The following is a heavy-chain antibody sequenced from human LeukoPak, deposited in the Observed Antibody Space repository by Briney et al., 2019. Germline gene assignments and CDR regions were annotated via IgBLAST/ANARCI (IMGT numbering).Heavy chain of an antibody. CDR2: FDPEDGET. V-gene: IGHV1-24*01. CDR3: ATTPLYGSGSYSYFDY. J-gene: IGHJ4*02. Sequence: ASVKVSCKVSGYTLTELSMHWVRQAPGKGLEWMGGFDPEDGETIYAQKFQGRVTMTEDTSTDTAYMELSSLRSEDTAVYYCATTPLYGSGSYSYFDYWGQGALVTVSS. D-gene: IGHD3-10*01. CDR1: GYTLTELS.